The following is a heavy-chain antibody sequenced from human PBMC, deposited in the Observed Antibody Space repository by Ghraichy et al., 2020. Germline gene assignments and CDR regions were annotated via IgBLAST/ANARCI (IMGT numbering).Heavy chain of an antibody. Sequence: ASVKVSCKASGYTFTSYAMHWVRQAPGQRLEWMGWINAGNGNTKYSQKFQGRVTITRDTSASTAYMELSSLRSEDTAVYYCARPGRGYYGSGSLDYWGQGTLVTVSS. CDR2: INAGNGNT. D-gene: IGHD3-10*01. CDR1: GYTFTSYA. CDR3: ARPGRGYYGSGSLDY. V-gene: IGHV1-3*01. J-gene: IGHJ4*02.